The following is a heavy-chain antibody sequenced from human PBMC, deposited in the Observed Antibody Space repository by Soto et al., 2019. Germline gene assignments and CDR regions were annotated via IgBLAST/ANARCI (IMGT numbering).Heavy chain of an antibody. V-gene: IGHV4-39*01. CDR2: IYYDGNT. Sequence: QLQLQESGPGLVKPSETLSLTCTVSGGSITSSSHYWGWIRQPPGKGLECIGNIYYDGNTYYNPSLESRVTISLDTSKNQFSLRLNSVTAADTAVYYCARSSITPRLFMYPFDYWGQGTLVTVSS. J-gene: IGHJ4*02. CDR3: ARSSITPRLFMYPFDY. CDR1: GGSITSSSHY. D-gene: IGHD6-6*01.